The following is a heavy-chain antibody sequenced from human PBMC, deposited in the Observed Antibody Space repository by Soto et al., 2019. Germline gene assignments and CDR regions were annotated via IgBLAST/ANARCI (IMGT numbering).Heavy chain of an antibody. CDR3: ARVSGSGWYQDAFDI. V-gene: IGHV4-59*01. D-gene: IGHD6-19*01. CDR1: GGSISSYY. Sequence: SETLSLTGTVSGGSISSYYWSCIRQTPGKGLEWIGYIYYSGGTNYNPSLKGRVTISVYTSKNQFSLKLSSVTAADTAVYYCARVSGSGWYQDAFDIWGQGTMVTVSS. CDR2: IYYSGGT. J-gene: IGHJ3*02.